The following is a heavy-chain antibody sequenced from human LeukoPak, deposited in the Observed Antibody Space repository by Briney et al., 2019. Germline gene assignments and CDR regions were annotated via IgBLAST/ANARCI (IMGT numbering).Heavy chain of an antibody. CDR2: ISGSGGST. Sequence: GGSLRLSCAASGFTFSSYAMSWVRQAPGKGLEWVSAISGSGGSTYYADSVKGRFTISSDNSKNTLYLQMNSLRAEDTAVYYCAKDSWDTAMEGYVDYWGQGTLVTVSS. V-gene: IGHV3-23*01. J-gene: IGHJ4*02. D-gene: IGHD5-18*01. CDR3: AKDSWDTAMEGYVDY. CDR1: GFTFSSYA.